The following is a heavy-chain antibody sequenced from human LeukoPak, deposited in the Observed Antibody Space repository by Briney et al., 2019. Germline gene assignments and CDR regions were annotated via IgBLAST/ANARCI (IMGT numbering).Heavy chain of an antibody. CDR3: ARGPNDVDTATVAY. V-gene: IGHV3-30-3*01. CDR2: ISYDGSNK. CDR1: GFTFSSYA. Sequence: PGGSLRLSCAASGFTFSSYAMHWVRQAPGKGLEWVAVISYDGSNKYYADSVKGRFTISRDNSKNTLYLQMNSLRAEDTAVYYCARGPNDVDTATVAYWGQGTLVTVSS. D-gene: IGHD5-18*01. J-gene: IGHJ4*02.